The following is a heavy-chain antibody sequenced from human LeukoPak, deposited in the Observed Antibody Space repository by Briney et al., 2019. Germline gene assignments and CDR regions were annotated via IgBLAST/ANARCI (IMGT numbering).Heavy chain of an antibody. Sequence: ASVKVSCKASGGTFSSYTISWVRQAPRQGLEWMGRIIPILGIANYAQKFQGRVTITADKSTSTAYMELSSLRSEDTAVYYCATGPYSGSLGGYLDLWGRGTLVTVSS. V-gene: IGHV1-69*02. J-gene: IGHJ2*01. D-gene: IGHD1-26*01. CDR2: IIPILGIA. CDR1: GGTFSSYT. CDR3: ATGPYSGSLGGYLDL.